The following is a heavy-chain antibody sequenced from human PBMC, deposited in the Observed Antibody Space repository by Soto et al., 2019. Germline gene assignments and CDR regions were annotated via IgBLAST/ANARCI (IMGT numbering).Heavy chain of an antibody. V-gene: IGHV1-8*01. Sequence: ASVNVSCKASGYTFTSYDINWVRQATGQGLEWMGWMNPNSGNTGYAQKFQGRVTMTRNTYISTAYMELSSLRSEDTAVYYCARGERGYSGYDRADYYYYYYMDVWGKGTTVTVSS. CDR1: GYTFTSYD. CDR3: ARGERGYSGYDRADYYYYYYMDV. CDR2: MNPNSGNT. J-gene: IGHJ6*03. D-gene: IGHD5-12*01.